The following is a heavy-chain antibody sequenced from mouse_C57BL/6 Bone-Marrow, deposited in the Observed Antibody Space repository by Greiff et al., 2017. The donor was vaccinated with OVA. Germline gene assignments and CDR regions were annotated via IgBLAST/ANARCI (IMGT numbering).Heavy chain of an antibody. CDR3: ARDVGNWNWYFDV. CDR1: GYTITSGYD. J-gene: IGHJ1*03. Sequence: EVKLQESGPGMVKPSKSLSLTCTVTGYTITSGYDWHWIRHFPGNKLEWMGYISYSGSTNHNPPLKSRISITHDKSKNHFFLKLNSVTTEDTAAYYCARDVGNWNWYFDVWGTGTTVTVSS. D-gene: IGHD2-1*01. CDR2: ISYSGST. V-gene: IGHV3-1*01.